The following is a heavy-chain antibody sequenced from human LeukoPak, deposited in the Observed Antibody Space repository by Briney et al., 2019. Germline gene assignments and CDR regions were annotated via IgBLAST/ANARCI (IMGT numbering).Heavy chain of an antibody. J-gene: IGHJ5*02. V-gene: IGHV1-18*04. Sequence: ASVKVSCKASGYTFTSYGISWVRQAPGQGLEWMGWISAYNGNTNYAQKLQGRVTMTTDTSTSTAYMELRSLRSDDTAVYYYARNPRGVVPATREFDPWGQGTLVTVSS. CDR1: GYTFTSYG. D-gene: IGHD2-2*01. CDR2: ISAYNGNT. CDR3: ARNPRGVVPATREFDP.